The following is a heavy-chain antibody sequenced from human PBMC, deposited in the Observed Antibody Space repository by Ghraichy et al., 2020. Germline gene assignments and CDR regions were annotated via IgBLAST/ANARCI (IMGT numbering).Heavy chain of an antibody. CDR2: INHSGST. CDR1: GGSFSGYY. V-gene: IGHV4-34*01. J-gene: IGHJ4*02. Sequence: SETLSLTCAVYGGSFSGYYWSWIRQPPGKGLEWIGEINHSGSTNYNPSLKSRVTISVDTSKNQFSLKLSSVTAADTAVYYCARARYLQCLGPCFDYWGQGTLVTVSS. CDR3: ARARYLQCLGPCFDY. D-gene: IGHD3-9*01.